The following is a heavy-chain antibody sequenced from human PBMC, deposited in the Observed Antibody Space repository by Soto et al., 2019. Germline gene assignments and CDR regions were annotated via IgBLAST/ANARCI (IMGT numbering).Heavy chain of an antibody. CDR3: ARQGIRTHGMDV. J-gene: IGHJ6*02. D-gene: IGHD6-13*01. CDR2: INPNSGGT. CDR1: GYTFTGYY. V-gene: IGHV1-2*04. Sequence: ASVKVSCKASGYTFTGYYMHWVRQAPGQGLEWMGWINPNSGGTNYAQKFQGWVTMTRDTSISTAYMELSRPRSDDTAVYYCARQGIRTHGMDVWGQGTTVTVSS.